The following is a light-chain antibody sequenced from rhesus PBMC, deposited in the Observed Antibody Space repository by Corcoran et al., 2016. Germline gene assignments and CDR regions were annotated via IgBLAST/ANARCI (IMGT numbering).Light chain of an antibody. CDR3: QQHDNYPLT. Sequence: DIQMTQSPSSLSASVGDRVTITCRASQGIRSYLAWYQQKPGKAPNLLIYAASTLRRGVPSRFSGTRSDTDFTLTSSSLQPEDFATYYCQQHDNYPLTFGGGTKVELK. CDR1: QGIRSY. CDR2: AAS. J-gene: IGKJ4*01. V-gene: IGKV1-25*01.